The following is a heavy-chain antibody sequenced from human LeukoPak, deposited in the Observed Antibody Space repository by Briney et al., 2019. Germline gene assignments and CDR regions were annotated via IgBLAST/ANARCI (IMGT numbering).Heavy chain of an antibody. CDR3: AKRYYDFPLDY. CDR2: IRNKVNSYST. CDR1: GLTFSDYY. J-gene: IGHJ4*02. D-gene: IGHD3-3*01. V-gene: IGHV3-72*01. Sequence: GGSLRLSCAASGLTFSDYYMDWVRQAPGKGLEWVGRIRNKVNSYSTDYAASVKGRFTISRDDSENSLSLQMNSLKTEDTAVYYCAKRYYDFPLDYWGQGTLVTVSS.